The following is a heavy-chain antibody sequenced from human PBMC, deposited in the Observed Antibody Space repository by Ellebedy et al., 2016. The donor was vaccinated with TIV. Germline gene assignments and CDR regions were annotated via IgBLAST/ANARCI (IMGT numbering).Heavy chain of an antibody. CDR1: GFTFSRYG. CDR2: VNGPGSET. V-gene: IGHV3-74*01. Sequence: GESLKISCAASGFTFSRYGMHWVRQAPGKGLVWVSRVNGPGSETGYADSVRGRFTISRDNSKNTLSLQMNSLRAEDTAIYYCARQNLPDYGSGSFYPSDYWGQGTLVTVSS. CDR3: ARQNLPDYGSGSFYPSDY. J-gene: IGHJ4*02. D-gene: IGHD3-10*01.